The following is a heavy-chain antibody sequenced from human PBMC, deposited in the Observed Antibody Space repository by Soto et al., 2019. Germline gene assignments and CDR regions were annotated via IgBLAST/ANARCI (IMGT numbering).Heavy chain of an antibody. D-gene: IGHD2-15*01. CDR3: ARDWYCSGGRCSDPFDY. CDR1: GYTFVSYG. V-gene: IGHV1-18*01. CDR2: ISTYNGYT. Sequence: QVQLVQSGGEVKKPGASVKVSCKASGYTFVSYGISWVRQAPGQGPEWMGWISTYNGYTAFAQKCQGRDALTTDTSMTTAYMELRSLRSDDTAVFYCARDWYCSGGRCSDPFDYWGQGTLVTVSS. J-gene: IGHJ4*02.